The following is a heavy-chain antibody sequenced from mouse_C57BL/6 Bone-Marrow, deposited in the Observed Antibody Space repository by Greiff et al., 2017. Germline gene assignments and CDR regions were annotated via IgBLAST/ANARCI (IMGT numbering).Heavy chain of an antibody. CDR3: ARPMITTGAWFAY. CDR1: GYTFTDYY. CDR2: IFPGSGST. Sequence: LQESGPELVKPGASVKISCKASGYTFTDYYINWVKQRPGQGLEWIGWIFPGSGSTYYNEKFKGKATLTVDKSSSTAYMLLSSLTSEDSAVYFCARPMITTGAWFAYWGQGTLVTVSA. V-gene: IGHV1-75*01. J-gene: IGHJ3*01. D-gene: IGHD2-4*01.